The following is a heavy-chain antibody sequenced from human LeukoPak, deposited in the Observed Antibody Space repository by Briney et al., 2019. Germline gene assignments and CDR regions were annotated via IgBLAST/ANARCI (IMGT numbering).Heavy chain of an antibody. CDR3: ASALGGYSGYDYAY. D-gene: IGHD5-12*01. J-gene: IGHJ4*02. V-gene: IGHV4-59*01. Sequence: SETLSLTCTVSGGSISSYYWSWIRQPPGKGLEWIGYIYYSGSTNYNPSLKSRVAISVDTSKNQFSLKLSSVTAADTAVYYCASALGGYSGYDYAYWGQGTLVTVSS. CDR1: GGSISSYY. CDR2: IYYSGST.